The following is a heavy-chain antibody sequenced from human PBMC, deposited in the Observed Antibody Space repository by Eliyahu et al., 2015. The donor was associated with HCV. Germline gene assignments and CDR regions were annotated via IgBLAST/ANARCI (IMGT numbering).Heavy chain of an antibody. V-gene: IGHV5-51*03. CDR2: IYAGDSXT. J-gene: IGHJ3*02. Sequence: EVQLVQSGAEVKKPGESLQISCKGSGYKFNTYWTGWVRQMPGKGLEWMGIIYAGDSXTKYSPSFQGQVTISADKSISTAYLQWSSLKASDTAMYYCARLRAYGDFLRVGAFDIWGQGTMVTVSS. CDR1: GYKFNTYW. D-gene: IGHD4-17*01. CDR3: ARLRAYGDFLRVGAFDI.